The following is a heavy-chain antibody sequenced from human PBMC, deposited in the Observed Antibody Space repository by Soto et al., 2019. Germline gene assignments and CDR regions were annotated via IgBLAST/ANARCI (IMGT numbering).Heavy chain of an antibody. Sequence: QVHLVQSGAEVKKPGASVKVSCKGSGYAFTTYGITWVRQAPGQGLEWMGWISAHNGNTNYAQKLQGRVTVTRDTSTSTAYMELRSLRSDDPAVYYRARGRYGDYWGQGALVTVSS. J-gene: IGHJ4*02. CDR3: ARGRYGDY. V-gene: IGHV1-18*01. CDR2: ISAHNGNT. D-gene: IGHD1-1*01. CDR1: GYAFTTYG.